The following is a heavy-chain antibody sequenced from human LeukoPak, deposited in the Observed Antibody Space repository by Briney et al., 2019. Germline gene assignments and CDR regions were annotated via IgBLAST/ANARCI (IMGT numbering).Heavy chain of an antibody. J-gene: IGHJ4*02. CDR1: GGSISSSNW. Sequence: SETLSLTCAVSGGSISSSNWWSWVRQPPGKGLEWIGEIYHSGSTNYNPSLKSRVTISVDTSKNQFSQKLSSVTAADTAVYYCARGRLGRFFDYWGQGTLVTVSS. V-gene: IGHV4-4*02. CDR2: IYHSGST. CDR3: ARGRLGRFFDY. D-gene: IGHD7-27*01.